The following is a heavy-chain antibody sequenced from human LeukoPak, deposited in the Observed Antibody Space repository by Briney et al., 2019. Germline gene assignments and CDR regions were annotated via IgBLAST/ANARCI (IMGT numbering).Heavy chain of an antibody. CDR1: GGTFSSYA. V-gene: IGHV1-69*05. CDR2: IIPIFGTA. J-gene: IGHJ4*02. Sequence: GASVKVSCKASGGTFSSYAISWVRQAPGQGLEWMGGIIPIFGTANYAQKFQGRVTMTRDTSISTAYMELRSLRSDDTAVYYCARGREAVAGGGVDYWGQGTLVTVSS. D-gene: IGHD6-19*01. CDR3: ARGREAVAGGGVDY.